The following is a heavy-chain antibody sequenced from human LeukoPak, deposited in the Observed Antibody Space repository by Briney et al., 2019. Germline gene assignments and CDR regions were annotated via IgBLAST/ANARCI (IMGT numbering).Heavy chain of an antibody. CDR1: GGSISSYY. CDR3: ARVSCSSTSCYTPRRVWFDP. D-gene: IGHD2-2*02. V-gene: IGHV4-59*01. CDR2: IYYSGST. J-gene: IGHJ5*02. Sequence: SETLSLTCTVSGGSISSYYWSWIRQPPGKGLEWIGYIYYSGSTNYNPSLKSRVTISVDTSKNQFSLKPSSVTAADTAVYYCARVSCSSTSCYTPRRVWFDPWGQGTLVTVSS.